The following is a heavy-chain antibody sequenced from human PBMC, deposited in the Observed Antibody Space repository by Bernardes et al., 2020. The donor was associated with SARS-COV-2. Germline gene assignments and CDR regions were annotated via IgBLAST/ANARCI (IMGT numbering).Heavy chain of an antibody. D-gene: IGHD3-3*01. J-gene: IGHJ3*02. CDR2: MYTSGST. Sequence: SETLSLTCTVSGGSISSYYWSWIRQPAGKGLEWIGRMYTSGSTNYNPSLKSRVTMSVDTSKNQFSLKLSSVTAADTAVYYCARAYYDFWSGYYTPFSAFDIWGQGTMVTVSS. V-gene: IGHV4-4*07. CDR1: GGSISSYY. CDR3: ARAYYDFWSGYYTPFSAFDI.